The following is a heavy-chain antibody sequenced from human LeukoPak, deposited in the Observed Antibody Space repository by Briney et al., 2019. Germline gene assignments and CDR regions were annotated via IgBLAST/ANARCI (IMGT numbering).Heavy chain of an antibody. V-gene: IGHV3-73*01. CDR2: IRSKANSYAT. CDR1: GFTFSGSA. J-gene: IGHJ4*02. D-gene: IGHD6-19*01. Sequence: GGSLRLSCAASGFTFSGSAMHWVRQASGKGLEWVGRIRSKANSYATAYAASVKGRFTISRDDSKHTAYLQMNSLKTEDTAVYYCTRLGSSGWHKYFDYWGQGTLVTVSS. CDR3: TRLGSSGWHKYFDY.